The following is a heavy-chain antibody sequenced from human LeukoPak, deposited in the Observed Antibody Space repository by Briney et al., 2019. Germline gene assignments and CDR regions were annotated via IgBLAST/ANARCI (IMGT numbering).Heavy chain of an antibody. CDR1: GYTFTGYY. CDR3: ARSWYSGSYYHAFDI. Sequence: ASVKVSCKASGYTFTGYYMHWVRQAPGQGLEWMGWINPNSGGTNYAQKFQGRVTMTRDTSISTAYMELSRLRSDDTAVYYCARSWYSGSYYHAFDIWGQGTMVTVSS. CDR2: INPNSGGT. J-gene: IGHJ3*02. V-gene: IGHV1-2*02. D-gene: IGHD1-26*01.